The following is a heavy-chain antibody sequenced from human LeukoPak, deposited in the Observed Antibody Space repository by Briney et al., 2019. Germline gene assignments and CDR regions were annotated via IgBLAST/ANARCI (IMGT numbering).Heavy chain of an antibody. Sequence: ASVKVSCKASGYTFTSYDINWVRQATGQGLEWMGWMNPNSGNTGYAQKLQGRVTMTTDTSTSTAYMELRSLRSDDTAVYYCARGRDGYNQLFDYWGQGTLVTVSS. V-gene: IGHV1-8*01. CDR3: ARGRDGYNQLFDY. J-gene: IGHJ4*02. D-gene: IGHD5-24*01. CDR2: MNPNSGNT. CDR1: GYTFTSYD.